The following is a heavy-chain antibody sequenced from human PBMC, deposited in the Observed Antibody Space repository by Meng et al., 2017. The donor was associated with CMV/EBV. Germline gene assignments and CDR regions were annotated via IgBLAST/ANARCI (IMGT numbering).Heavy chain of an antibody. CDR1: GFTFSSYS. V-gene: IGHV3-21*01. CDR3: ARDRNIVVVPAAMGY. J-gene: IGHJ4*02. D-gene: IGHD2-2*01. CDR2: ISSSSSYI. Sequence: GESLKISCAASGFTFSSYSMNWVRQAPGKGLEWVSSISSSSSYIYYADSVKGRFTISRDNAKNSLYLQMSSLRAEDTAVYYCARDRNIVVVPAAMGYWGQGTLVTVSS.